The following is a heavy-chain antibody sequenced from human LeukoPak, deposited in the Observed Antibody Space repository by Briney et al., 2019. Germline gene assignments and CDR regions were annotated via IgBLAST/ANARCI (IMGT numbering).Heavy chain of an antibody. CDR2: INPNSGGT. CDR1: GYTFTGYY. D-gene: IGHD3-10*01. J-gene: IGHJ6*02. Sequence: ASVKVSCKASGYTFTGYYMHWVRQAPGQGLEWMGWINPNSGGTNYAQKFQGRVTMTRDTSISTVYMELSRLRSDDTAVYYCARELWFGETYYYYGMDVWGQGTTVTVSS. V-gene: IGHV1-2*02. CDR3: ARELWFGETYYYYGMDV.